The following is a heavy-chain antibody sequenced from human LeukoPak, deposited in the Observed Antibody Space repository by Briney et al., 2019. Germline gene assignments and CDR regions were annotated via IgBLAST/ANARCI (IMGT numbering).Heavy chain of an antibody. CDR2: IYSGGST. Sequence: GGSLRLSCAASGFTVSSNYMSWVRQAPGKGLEWVSVIYSGGSTYYADSVKGRFTISRDNSKNTLYLQMNSLRAEDTAVYYCALNSYGYVAFDYWGQGILVTVSS. J-gene: IGHJ4*02. V-gene: IGHV3-66*02. CDR3: ALNSYGYVAFDY. D-gene: IGHD5-18*01. CDR1: GFTVSSNY.